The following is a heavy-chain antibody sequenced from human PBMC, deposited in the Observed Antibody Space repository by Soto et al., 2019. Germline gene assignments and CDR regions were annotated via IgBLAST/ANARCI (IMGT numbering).Heavy chain of an antibody. J-gene: IGHJ4*02. D-gene: IGHD2-2*01. CDR1: GFTFSSYS. CDR3: ARGGYCSSTSCYPSGAHDY. V-gene: IGHV3-21*01. CDR2: ISSSSSYI. Sequence: EVQLVESGGGLVKPGGSLRLSCAASGFTFSSYSMNWVRQAPGKGLEWVSSISSSSSYIYYADSVKGRFTISRDNAKNSLYLQMNSLRAEDTAVYYCARGGYCSSTSCYPSGAHDYWGQGTLVTVSS.